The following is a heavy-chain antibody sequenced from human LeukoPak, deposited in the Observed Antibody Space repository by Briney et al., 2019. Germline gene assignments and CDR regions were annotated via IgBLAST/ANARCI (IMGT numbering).Heavy chain of an antibody. CDR2: IYHSGST. V-gene: IGHV4-38-2*02. Sequence: PSETLSLTCTVSGYSISSGYYWGWIRQPPGKGLEWIGSIYHSGSTYYNPSLKSRVTISVDTSKNQFSLKLSSVTAADTAVYYCARASIAVAGNFDYWGQGTLVTVSS. D-gene: IGHD6-19*01. CDR1: GYSISSGYY. CDR3: ARASIAVAGNFDY. J-gene: IGHJ4*02.